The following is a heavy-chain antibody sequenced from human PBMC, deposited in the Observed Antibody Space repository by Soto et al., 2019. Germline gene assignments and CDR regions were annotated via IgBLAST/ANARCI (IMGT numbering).Heavy chain of an antibody. J-gene: IGHJ5*02. CDR1: GFTFSSYS. CDR3: AGHYDFWSGYVWFDP. D-gene: IGHD3-3*01. Sequence: GGSLRLSCAASGFTFSSYSMNWVRQAPGKGLEWVSSISSSSSYIYYADSVKGRFTISRDNAKNSLYLQMNSLRAEDTAVYYCAGHYDFWSGYVWFDPWGQGTLVTVSS. V-gene: IGHV3-21*01. CDR2: ISSSSSYI.